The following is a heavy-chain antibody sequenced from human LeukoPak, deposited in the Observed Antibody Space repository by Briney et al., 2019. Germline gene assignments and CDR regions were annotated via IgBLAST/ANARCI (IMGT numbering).Heavy chain of an antibody. CDR3: AKGNLFRMVRGRPDDAFDI. D-gene: IGHD3-10*01. V-gene: IGHV3-21*04. Sequence: GGSLRLSCAASGFTFSSYSMNWVRQAPGKGLEWVSSISSSSSYIYYADSVKGRFTISRDNAKNSLYLQMNSLRAEDTAVYYCAKGNLFRMVRGRPDDAFDIWGQGTMVTVSS. CDR2: ISSSSSYI. J-gene: IGHJ3*02. CDR1: GFTFSSYS.